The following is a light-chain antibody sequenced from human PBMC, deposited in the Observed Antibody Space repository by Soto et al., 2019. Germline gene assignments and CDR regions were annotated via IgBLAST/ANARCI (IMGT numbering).Light chain of an antibody. CDR1: QSVLYSSNNKNY. Sequence: DIVMTQSPDSLAVSLGERATINCKSSQSVLYSSNNKNYLAWYQQKPGQPPKLLIYWASTRESGVPDRFSGSGSGTDFTLTISSLQAEDVAVYYCHQCSSTPLTFGGGTKVEIK. V-gene: IGKV4-1*01. J-gene: IGKJ4*01. CDR2: WAS. CDR3: HQCSSTPLT.